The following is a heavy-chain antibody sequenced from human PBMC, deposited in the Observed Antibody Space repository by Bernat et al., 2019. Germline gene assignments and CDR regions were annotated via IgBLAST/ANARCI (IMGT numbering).Heavy chain of an antibody. CDR2: INSDGSST. Sequence: EVQLLESGGGLVQPGGSLRVSCAASGFTFSNYAMTWVRQAPGKGLVWVSRINSDGSSTSYADSVKGRFTISRDNAKNTLYLQMNSLRAEDTAVYYCVIAAAGSYYFDYWGQGTLVTVSS. J-gene: IGHJ4*02. CDR1: GFTFSNYA. D-gene: IGHD6-13*01. V-gene: IGHV3-74*02. CDR3: VIAAAGSYYFDY.